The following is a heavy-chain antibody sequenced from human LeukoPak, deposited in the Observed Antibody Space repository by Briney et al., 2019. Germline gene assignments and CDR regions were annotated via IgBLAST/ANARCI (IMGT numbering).Heavy chain of an antibody. CDR3: ARDRGDGMDV. J-gene: IGHJ6*02. CDR2: ISSSSSYI. V-gene: IGHV3-21*01. Sequence: GGSLRLSCAASGFTFSSYSMNRVRQAPGKGLEWVSSISSSSSYIYYADSVKGRFTISRDNAKNSLYLQMNSLRAEDTAVYYCARDRGDGMDVWGQGTTVTVSS. CDR1: GFTFSSYS.